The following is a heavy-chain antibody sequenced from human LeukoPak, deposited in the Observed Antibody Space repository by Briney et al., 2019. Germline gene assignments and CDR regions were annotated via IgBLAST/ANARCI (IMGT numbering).Heavy chain of an antibody. CDR1: GGSISSYY. J-gene: IGHJ4*02. CDR3: ARESYSSSYLFDF. D-gene: IGHD6-6*01. V-gene: IGHV4-4*07. CDR2: IYTSGST. Sequence: PSETLSLTCTVSGGSISSYYWSWVRQPAGKGLEWIGRIYTSGSTNYNPSLKSRVTMSVDTSKNQISLKVNSVTAADTAVYYCARESYSSSYLFDFWGQGTLVTVSS.